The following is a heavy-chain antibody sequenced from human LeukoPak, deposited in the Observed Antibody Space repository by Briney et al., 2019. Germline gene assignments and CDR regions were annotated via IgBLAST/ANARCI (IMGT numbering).Heavy chain of an antibody. CDR1: GYTFTSYG. V-gene: IGHV1-69*13. Sequence: SVKVSCKASGYTFTSYGISWVRQAPGQGLEWMGGIIPIFGTANYAQKFQGRVTITADESTSTAYMELSSLRSEDTAVYYCARGDHYYDSSGRHDAFDIWGQGTMVTVSS. CDR3: ARGDHYYDSSGRHDAFDI. D-gene: IGHD3-22*01. J-gene: IGHJ3*02. CDR2: IIPIFGTA.